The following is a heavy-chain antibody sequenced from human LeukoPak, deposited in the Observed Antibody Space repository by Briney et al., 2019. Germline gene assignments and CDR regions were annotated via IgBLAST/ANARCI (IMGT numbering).Heavy chain of an antibody. J-gene: IGHJ4*02. CDR3: ARETGEV. CDR1: GFTFSSYS. CDR2: ISSSSSYI. D-gene: IGHD3-10*01. Sequence: PGGSLRLSCAASGFTFSSYSMNWVRQAPGKGLEWVSSISSSSSYIYYAGSVKGRFTISRDNAKNSLYLQMNSLRAEDTAVYYCARETGEVWGQGTLVTVSS. V-gene: IGHV3-21*01.